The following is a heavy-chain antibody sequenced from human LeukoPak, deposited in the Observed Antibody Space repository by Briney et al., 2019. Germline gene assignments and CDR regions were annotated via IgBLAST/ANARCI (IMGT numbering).Heavy chain of an antibody. CDR1: GYTFTTYA. J-gene: IGHJ4*02. D-gene: IGHD4-17*01. Sequence: ASVKVSCKTSGYTFTTYAINWVRQAPGQGLEWMGWINTNTGNPTYAQGFTGRFVFSLDTSVSTTYLQISSLKAEDTAIYYCARSNNDGDYLGVEFDYWGQGALVTVSS. CDR3: ARSNNDGDYLGVEFDY. CDR2: INTNTGNP. V-gene: IGHV7-4-1*02.